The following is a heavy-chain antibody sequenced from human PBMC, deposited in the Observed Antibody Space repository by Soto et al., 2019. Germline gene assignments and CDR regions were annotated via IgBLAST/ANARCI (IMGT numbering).Heavy chain of an antibody. Sequence: EVQLVESGGGLVQPGGSLRLSCAASGFTLSDHYMDWVRQAPGKGLEWVGRTKNKANRYTTEYAASVNGRFTISRDDSKNSLYLQMHSLKTEDTAVYYCARWVSGSPDNWGQGTLVTVSS. J-gene: IGHJ4*02. D-gene: IGHD1-26*01. CDR2: TKNKANRYTT. CDR1: GFTLSDHY. V-gene: IGHV3-72*01. CDR3: ARWVSGSPDN.